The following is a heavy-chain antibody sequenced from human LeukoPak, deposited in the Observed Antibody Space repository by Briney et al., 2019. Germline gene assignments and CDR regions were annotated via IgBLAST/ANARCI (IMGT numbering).Heavy chain of an antibody. CDR2: VYHSGST. D-gene: IGHD2/OR15-2a*01. CDR1: GGSISSYY. CDR3: ARSYFSVGAFDI. J-gene: IGHJ3*02. V-gene: IGHV4-59*04. Sequence: PSETLSLTCTVSGGSISSYYWSWIRQPPGKGLEWIGSVYHSGSTYYNPSLKSRVNILVDTSKNQFSLSLTSVTAADTAVYYCARSYFSVGAFDIWGQGTMVTVSS.